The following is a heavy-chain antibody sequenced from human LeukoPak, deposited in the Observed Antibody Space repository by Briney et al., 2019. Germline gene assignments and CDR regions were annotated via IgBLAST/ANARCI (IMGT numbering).Heavy chain of an antibody. D-gene: IGHD1-26*01. J-gene: IGHJ4*02. V-gene: IGHV1-3*01. CDR3: ARELEYSGSYDY. Sequence: ASVKVSCKASGYTFTSYAMHWVRQAPGQRLEWMGRINAGNGNTKYSQKFQGRVTITRDTSASTAYMELSSLRSEDTAVYYCARELEYSGSYDYWGQGTLVTVSS. CDR2: INAGNGNT. CDR1: GYTFTSYA.